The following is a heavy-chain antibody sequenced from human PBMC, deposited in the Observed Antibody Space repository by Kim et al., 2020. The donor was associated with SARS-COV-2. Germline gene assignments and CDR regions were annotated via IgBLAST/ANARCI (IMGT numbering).Heavy chain of an antibody. CDR1: GFTFSSYA. CDR2: ISYDGSNK. D-gene: IGHD6-13*01. CDR3: ARDLYSSSWFYYYGMDV. Sequence: GGSLRLSCAASGFTFSSYAMHWVRQAPGKGLEWVAVISYDGSNKYYADSVKGRFTISRDNSKNTLYLQMNSLRAEDTAVYYCARDLYSSSWFYYYGMDVWGQGTTVTVSS. J-gene: IGHJ6*02. V-gene: IGHV3-30*04.